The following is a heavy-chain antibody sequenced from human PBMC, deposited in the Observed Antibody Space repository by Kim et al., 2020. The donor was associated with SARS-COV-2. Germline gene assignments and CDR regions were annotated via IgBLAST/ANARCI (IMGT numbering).Heavy chain of an antibody. J-gene: IGHJ4*02. CDR1: DYTYSGSG. CDR3: VRGTWGDVNDY. V-gene: IGHV1-18*01. Sequence: ASVKVSCKTSDYTYSGSGFSWVRQAPGQGLEWMGWINTNKGDTKYVQKFQDRVTMTTDSSTNTAYMELRSLKSDDTAVYYCVRGTWGDVNDYWGPGTLVTVSS. CDR2: INTNKGDT. D-gene: IGHD3-10*01.